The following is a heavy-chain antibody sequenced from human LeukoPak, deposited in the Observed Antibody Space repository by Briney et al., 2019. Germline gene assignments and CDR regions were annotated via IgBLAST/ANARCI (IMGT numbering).Heavy chain of an antibody. J-gene: IGHJ4*02. D-gene: IGHD3-3*01. CDR3: ATAPRYDFWSGYYFDY. CDR1: GYTLTELS. Sequence: ASVKVSCKGSGYTLTELSMHWVRQAPGKGLEWMGGFDPEDGETIYAQKFQGRVTMTEDTSTDTAYMELSSLRSEDTAVYYCATAPRYDFWSGYYFDYWGQGTLVTVSS. V-gene: IGHV1-24*01. CDR2: FDPEDGET.